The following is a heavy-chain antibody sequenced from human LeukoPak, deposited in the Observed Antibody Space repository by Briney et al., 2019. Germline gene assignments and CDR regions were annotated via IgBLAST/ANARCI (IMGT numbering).Heavy chain of an antibody. J-gene: IGHJ4*02. CDR1: GGSFSGYY. Sequence: SVTLSLTCAVYGGSFSGYYWSWIRQPPGKGLEWTGEINHSGSTNYNPSLKSRVTISVDTSKNQFSLKLSSVTAADTAVYYCARVTYYDYVWGSYRPYYFDYWGQGTLVTVSS. D-gene: IGHD3-16*02. CDR2: INHSGST. V-gene: IGHV4-34*01. CDR3: ARVTYYDYVWGSYRPYYFDY.